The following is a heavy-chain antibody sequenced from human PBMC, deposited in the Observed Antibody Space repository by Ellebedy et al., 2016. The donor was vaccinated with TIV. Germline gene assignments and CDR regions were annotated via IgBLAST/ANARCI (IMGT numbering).Heavy chain of an antibody. J-gene: IGHJ4*02. Sequence: AASVKVSCKASGYTFTNYGITWVRQAPGQGLEWMGWRSAYNGDKNYAQKLQGRVTMTIDTSTSTAYMELRSLRSDDTAVYYCAREVGGSLDYWGQGTLVTVSS. D-gene: IGHD1-26*01. CDR2: RSAYNGDK. CDR1: GYTFTNYG. CDR3: AREVGGSLDY. V-gene: IGHV1-18*01.